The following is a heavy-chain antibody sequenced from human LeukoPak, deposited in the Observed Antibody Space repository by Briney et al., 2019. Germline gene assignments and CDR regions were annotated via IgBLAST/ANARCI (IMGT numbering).Heavy chain of an antibody. CDR1: GGSFSGYY. Sequence: SETLSLTCAVYGGSFSGYYWSWIRQPPGKGLGWIGEINHSRSTNYNPSLKSRVTISVDTSKNQFALKLSSVTAADTAVYYCARDNDDHYYMDVWGKGTTVTISS. D-gene: IGHD1-1*01. CDR3: ARDNDDHYYMDV. V-gene: IGHV4-34*01. CDR2: INHSRST. J-gene: IGHJ6*03.